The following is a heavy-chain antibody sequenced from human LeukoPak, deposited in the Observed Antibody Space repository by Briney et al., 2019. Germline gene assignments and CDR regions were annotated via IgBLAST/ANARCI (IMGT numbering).Heavy chain of an antibody. D-gene: IGHD6-13*01. CDR2: IKSKTDGGTT. Sequence: TGGSLRLSCAASGFTFSNAWMSWVRRAPGKGLEWVGHIKSKTDGGTTDYAAPVKGRFTFSRDDSRNTLYLQMNSLKTEDTAVYYCARQQLVLDRWGQGALVTVSS. V-gene: IGHV3-15*01. J-gene: IGHJ5*02. CDR1: GFTFSNAW. CDR3: ARQQLVLDR.